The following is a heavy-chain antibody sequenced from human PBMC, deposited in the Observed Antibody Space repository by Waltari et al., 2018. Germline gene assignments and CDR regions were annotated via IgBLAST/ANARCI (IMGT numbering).Heavy chain of an antibody. J-gene: IGHJ4*02. V-gene: IGHV4-34*01. CDR2: INHSGST. D-gene: IGHD2-15*01. CDR1: GGSFSGYY. CDR3: ARGNKDIVVVVAAEVFDY. Sequence: QVQLQQWGAGLLKPSETLSLTCAVYGGSFSGYYWSWIRQPPGKGLEWIGEINHSGSTNYNPSLKSRVTISVDTSKNQFSLKLSSVTAADTAVYYCARGNKDIVVVVAAEVFDYWGQGTLVTVSS.